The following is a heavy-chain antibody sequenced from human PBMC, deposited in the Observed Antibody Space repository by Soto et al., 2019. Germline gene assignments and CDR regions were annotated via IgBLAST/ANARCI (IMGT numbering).Heavy chain of an antibody. CDR1: GFTVSSNY. CDR2: IYSGGST. CDR3: ARHITMDPLLVY. Sequence: EVQLVESGGGLIQPGGSLRLSCAASGFTVSSNYMSWVRQAPGKGLEWVSVIYSGGSTYYADSVKGRFAISRDNSKNTLYLQMNSLRAEDTAVYYCARHITMDPLLVYWGQGTLVTVSS. D-gene: IGHD3-10*01. V-gene: IGHV3-53*01. J-gene: IGHJ4*02.